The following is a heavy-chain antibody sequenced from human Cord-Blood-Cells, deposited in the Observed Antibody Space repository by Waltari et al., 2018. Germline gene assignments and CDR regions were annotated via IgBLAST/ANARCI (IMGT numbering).Heavy chain of an antibody. CDR2: IYWYDDK. CDR3: AHRRVGWATYYFDY. CDR1: GFSLSTSGVG. Sequence: QITLKESGPTLVKPTQTLTLTCTFSGFSLSTSGVGVGWIRQPPGKALEWLALIYWYDDKRYSPSLKSRLTITKDTSKNQVVLTMTNMDPVDTATYYCAHRRVGWATYYFDYWGQGTLVTVSS. J-gene: IGHJ4*02. V-gene: IGHV2-5*01. D-gene: IGHD6-19*01.